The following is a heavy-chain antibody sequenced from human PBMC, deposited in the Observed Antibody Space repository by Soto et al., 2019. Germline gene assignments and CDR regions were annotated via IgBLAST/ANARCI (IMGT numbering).Heavy chain of an antibody. CDR1: GFTFSSYA. V-gene: IGHV3-23*01. CDR3: AKEEDPQIAAAHY. J-gene: IGHJ4*02. Sequence: GGAPRLSCAASGFTFSSYAMSWVRQAPGKGLEWVSAISGSGGSTYYADSVKGRFTISRDNSKNTLYLQMNSLRAEDTAVYYCAKEEDPQIAAAHYWGQGTLVTVSS. D-gene: IGHD6-13*01. CDR2: ISGSGGST.